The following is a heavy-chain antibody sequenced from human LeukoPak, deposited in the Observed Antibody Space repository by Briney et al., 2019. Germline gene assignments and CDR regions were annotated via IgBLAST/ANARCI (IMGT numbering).Heavy chain of an antibody. V-gene: IGHV3-48*02. J-gene: IGHJ4*02. Sequence: GGSLRLSCAASGFTFSNFAMSWVRQAPGKGLEWISYISSTSSTMYYADSVKGRFTISRDNAKNSLYLQMNSPRDEDTAVYYCARWLGDYYFDYWGQGTLVTVSS. CDR1: GFTFSNFA. D-gene: IGHD6-19*01. CDR3: ARWLGDYYFDY. CDR2: ISSTSSTM.